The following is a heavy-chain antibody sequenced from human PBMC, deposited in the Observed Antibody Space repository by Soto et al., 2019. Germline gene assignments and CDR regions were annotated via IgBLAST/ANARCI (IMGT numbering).Heavy chain of an antibody. CDR3: AGGSTPTGD. J-gene: IGHJ4*02. D-gene: IGHD3-9*01. CDR1: GYTFTNFG. CDR2: ISAYNGNT. Sequence: QVQLVQSGAEVKKPGASVKVSCKASGYTFTNFGISWVRQAPGQGLEWMGWISAYNGNTNTAQMVQGRVSMTTDTSTSRAYMERGGVRSDGTAGSYCAGGSTPTGDRGQQTLGTGSS. V-gene: IGHV1-18*01.